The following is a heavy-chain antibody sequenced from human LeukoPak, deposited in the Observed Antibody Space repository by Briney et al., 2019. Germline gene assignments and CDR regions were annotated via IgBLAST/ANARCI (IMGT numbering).Heavy chain of an antibody. CDR1: GFTVSSNY. CDR3: ARGVGVTYYFDY. D-gene: IGHD1-26*01. J-gene: IGHJ4*01. CDR2: IYSGGST. V-gene: IGHV3-53*01. Sequence: GGSLRLSCAASGFTVSSNYMSWVRQAPGKGLEWVSVIYSGGSTYYADFVKGRFTISRDNSKNTLYLQMNSLRAEDTAVYYCARGVGVTYYFDYWGQGTLVTVSS.